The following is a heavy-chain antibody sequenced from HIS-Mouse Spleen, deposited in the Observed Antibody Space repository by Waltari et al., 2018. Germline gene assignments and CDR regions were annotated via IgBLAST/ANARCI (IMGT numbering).Heavy chain of an antibody. D-gene: IGHD3-22*01. Sequence: QVQLVESGGGLVKPGGSLRLSCAASGFTFSDYYMRWIRQAPGKGLEWVSYISSSGSTIYYADSVKGRFTISRDNAKNSLYLQMNSLRAEDTAVYYCARDESRNWEIAYYFDYWGQGTLVTVSS. V-gene: IGHV3-11*01. CDR2: ISSSGSTI. CDR1: GFTFSDYY. J-gene: IGHJ4*02. CDR3: ARDESRNWEIAYYFDY.